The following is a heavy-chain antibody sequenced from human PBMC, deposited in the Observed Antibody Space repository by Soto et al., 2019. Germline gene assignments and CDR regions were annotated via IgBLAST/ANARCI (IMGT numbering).Heavy chain of an antibody. Sequence: QVQLVQSGAEVKKPGASVKVSCKVSGYTLTELAIQWVRQAPGKGLEWMGGFDPEDGETFYAQKFQGRVTMTEDKSTDTAYMELRSLRSEDTAVYYCAGGYCTRTSCHAYDNWGQGTLVAVSS. J-gene: IGHJ4*02. D-gene: IGHD2-2*01. CDR1: GYTLTELA. V-gene: IGHV1-24*01. CDR2: FDPEDGET. CDR3: AGGYCTRTSCHAYDN.